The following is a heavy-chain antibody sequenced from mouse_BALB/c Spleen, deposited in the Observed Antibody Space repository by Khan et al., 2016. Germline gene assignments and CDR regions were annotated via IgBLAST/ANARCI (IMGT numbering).Heavy chain of an antibody. Sequence: VQLQQSGAELVKSGASVKLSCTASGFNIKDYYMHWVKQRPEQGLEWIGWIDPENGDSEYDPKFQGKATMTADTSSNTAYLQLSSLTSEDTAVYYCNGGITTGGWAYWGQGTLVTVSA. CDR2: IDPENGDS. V-gene: IGHV14-4*02. J-gene: IGHJ3*01. CDR3: NGGITTGGWAY. D-gene: IGHD2-4*01. CDR1: GFNIKDYY.